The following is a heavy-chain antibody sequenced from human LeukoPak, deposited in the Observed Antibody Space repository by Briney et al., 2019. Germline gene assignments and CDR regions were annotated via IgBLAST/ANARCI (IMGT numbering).Heavy chain of an antibody. V-gene: IGHV3-43*02. Sequence: GGSLRRSCAASGFTFDDYAMHWVRQAPGKGLEWVSLISGDGGSTYYADSVKGRFTISRDNSKNSLYLQMNSLRTEDTALYYCAKVIWFGELFQPGDYWGQGTLVTVSS. D-gene: IGHD3-10*01. CDR1: GFTFDDYA. CDR3: AKVIWFGELFQPGDY. CDR2: ISGDGGST. J-gene: IGHJ4*02.